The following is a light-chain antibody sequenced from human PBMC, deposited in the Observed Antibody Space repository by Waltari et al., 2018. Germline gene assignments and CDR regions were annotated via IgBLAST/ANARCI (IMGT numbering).Light chain of an antibody. CDR1: QSVSGY. V-gene: IGKV3-11*01. CDR3: HQRSNWPIT. J-gene: IGKJ5*01. Sequence: EIVLTQSPATLSLSPGESATLPCRSSQSVSGYLAWYQQKPGQAPRLLIYDASNRATGIPARFSGSGSGTDFTLTISSLEPEDFAVYYCHQRSNWPITFGQGTRLEIK. CDR2: DAS.